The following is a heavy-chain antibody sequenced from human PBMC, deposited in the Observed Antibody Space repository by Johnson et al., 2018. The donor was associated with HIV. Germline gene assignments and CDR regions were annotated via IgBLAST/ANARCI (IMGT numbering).Heavy chain of an antibody. CDR2: IKRKSDGGTT. CDR3: ARARARVTFDI. Sequence: WVGRIKRKSDGGTTEYAAPVKGRFSISRDDSKNTLYLQMNSLRAEDTAVYYCARARARVTFDIWGQGTMVTVSS. D-gene: IGHD2-21*01. V-gene: IGHV3-15*01. J-gene: IGHJ3*02.